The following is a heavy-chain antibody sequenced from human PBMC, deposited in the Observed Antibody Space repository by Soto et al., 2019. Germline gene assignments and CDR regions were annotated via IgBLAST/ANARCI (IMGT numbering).Heavy chain of an antibody. D-gene: IGHD1-26*01. J-gene: IGHJ6*02. V-gene: IGHV1-46*01. CDR1: GYTFGSKN. CDR2: INPSGGGT. CDR3: AMTSGSAGGLDV. Sequence: QVQLVQSGAEVRKPGASVQISCKASGYTFGSKNIHWVRQAPGPGFEWMGTINPSGGGTDYSHKFQGRVTMTRDTSASTVFLDLSSLRSEDTAVYYCAMTSGSAGGLDVWGQGTTVIVTS.